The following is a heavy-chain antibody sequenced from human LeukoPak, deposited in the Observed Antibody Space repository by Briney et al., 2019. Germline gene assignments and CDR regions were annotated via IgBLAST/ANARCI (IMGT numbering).Heavy chain of an antibody. V-gene: IGHV1-69*13. J-gene: IGHJ6*03. CDR3: ARGWVVVVPAVPPGSDYYYYMDV. CDR1: GGTFSGYA. CDR2: IIPIFGTA. Sequence: SVKVSCKASGGTFSGYAISWVRQAPGQGLEWMGGIIPIFGTANYAQKFQGRVTITADESTSTAYMELSSLRSEDTAVYYCARGWVVVVPAVPPGSDYYYYMDVWGKGTTVTVSS. D-gene: IGHD2-2*01.